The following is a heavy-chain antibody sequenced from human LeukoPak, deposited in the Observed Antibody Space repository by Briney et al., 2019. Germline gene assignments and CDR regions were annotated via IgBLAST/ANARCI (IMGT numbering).Heavy chain of an antibody. CDR2: IIPIFGTA. J-gene: IGHJ4*02. V-gene: IGHV1-69*13. D-gene: IGHD3-3*01. Sequence: EASVKVSCKASGGTFSSYAISWVRQAPGQGLEWMGGIIPIFGTANYAQKFQGRVTITADESTSTAYMELSSLRSEDTAVYYCARELSPILESGYFLFDYWGQGTLVTVSS. CDR1: GGTFSSYA. CDR3: ARELSPILESGYFLFDY.